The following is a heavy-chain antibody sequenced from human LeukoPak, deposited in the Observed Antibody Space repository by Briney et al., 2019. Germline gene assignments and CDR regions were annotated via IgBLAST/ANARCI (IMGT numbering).Heavy chain of an antibody. Sequence: GGSLRLSCAGSGXIFSNAWMSWVRQAPGKGLEWVGRIKSKTDGGTTDYAAAVKGRFTISRDDSKNTLSLQMNSLQTEDTAVYYCATRGATVTTPSFDYWGQGTLVTVSS. V-gene: IGHV3-15*01. CDR3: ATRGATVTTPSFDY. CDR1: GXIFSNAW. CDR2: IKSKTDGGTT. D-gene: IGHD4-17*01. J-gene: IGHJ4*02.